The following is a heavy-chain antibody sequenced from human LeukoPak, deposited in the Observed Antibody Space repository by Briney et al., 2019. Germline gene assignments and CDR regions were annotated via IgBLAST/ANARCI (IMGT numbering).Heavy chain of an antibody. D-gene: IGHD3-3*01. CDR1: GYTFTGYY. Sequence: WASVKVSCKASGYTFTGYYMHWVRQAPGQGLEWMGWINPNSGGTNYAQKFQGRVTMTRDTSISTAYMELSRLRSDDTAVYYCARGYYDFWSGPYYYYMDVWGKGTTVTVSS. V-gene: IGHV1-2*02. J-gene: IGHJ6*03. CDR2: INPNSGGT. CDR3: ARGYYDFWSGPYYYYMDV.